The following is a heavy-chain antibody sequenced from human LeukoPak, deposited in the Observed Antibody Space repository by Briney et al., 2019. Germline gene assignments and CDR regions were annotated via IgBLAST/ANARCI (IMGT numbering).Heavy chain of an antibody. CDR3: ARQFGSSGYYPQYFHQ. CDR2: IFYTRST. CDR1: GASISSENSY. Sequence: SETLSLTCTVSGASISSENSYWGWIRHPPGQGLEWVGSIFYTRSTYHNPSLKSRLTRSVHTSKNQFSLRLTSVTAADTAVYYCARQFGSSGYYPQYFHQWGQGALVAVSS. J-gene: IGHJ1*01. V-gene: IGHV4-39*01. D-gene: IGHD3-22*01.